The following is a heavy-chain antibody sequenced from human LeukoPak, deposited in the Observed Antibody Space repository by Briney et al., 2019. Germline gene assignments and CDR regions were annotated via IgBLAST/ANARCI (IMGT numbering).Heavy chain of an antibody. D-gene: IGHD6-13*01. V-gene: IGHV3-74*01. CDR2: INSDGRST. J-gene: IGHJ6*03. CDR3: ARGDGYQQEYYYYYMDV. CDR1: GFTFSSYW. Sequence: PGGSLRLSCAASGFTFSSYWMHWVRQAPGKGLVWVSRINSDGRSTSYADSVKGRFTISRDNAKNTLYLQMNSLRAEDTAVYYCARGDGYQQEYYYYYMDVWGKGTTVTVSS.